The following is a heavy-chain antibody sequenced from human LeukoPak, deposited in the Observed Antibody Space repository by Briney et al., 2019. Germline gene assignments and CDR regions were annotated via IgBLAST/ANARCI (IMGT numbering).Heavy chain of an antibody. D-gene: IGHD3-22*01. V-gene: IGHV3-73*01. CDR3: TTSYYYDSSGYYYGQSPRY. CDR1: GFTFSGSA. J-gene: IGHJ4*02. Sequence: GGSLRLSCAASGFTFSGSAMHWVRQASGKGLEWVGRIRSKANSYATAYAASVKGRFTISRDDSKNTAYLQMNSLKTEDTAVYYCTTSYYYDSSGYYYGQSPRYWGQGTLVTVSS. CDR2: IRSKANSYAT.